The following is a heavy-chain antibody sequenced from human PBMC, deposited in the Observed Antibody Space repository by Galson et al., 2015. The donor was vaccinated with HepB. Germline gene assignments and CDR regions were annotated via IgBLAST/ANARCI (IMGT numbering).Heavy chain of an antibody. V-gene: IGHV3-7*03. CDR2: IKQDGSEK. D-gene: IGHD6-25*01. Sequence: SLRLSCAASGFTFSSYWMSWVRQAPGKGLEWVANIKQDGSEKYYVDSVKCRFTISRDNAKNSLYLQMNSLRAEDTAVYYCARAPRSGATPEDYWGQGTLVTVSS. J-gene: IGHJ4*02. CDR1: GFTFSSYW. CDR3: ARAPRSGATPEDY.